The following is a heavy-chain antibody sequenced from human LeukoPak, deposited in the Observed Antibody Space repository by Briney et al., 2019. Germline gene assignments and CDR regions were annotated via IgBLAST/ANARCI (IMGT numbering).Heavy chain of an antibody. CDR3: VRHRAYCDGDCYSQYFDY. Sequence: PSETLSLTCTVSGTSISSYYWGWIRQPPGKGLEWVGSIYFSGNTNYNPSLKSRVTMSVDTSKNHFSLRLRSVTAADTAVFYCVRHRAYCDGDCYSQYFDYWGQGALVTVSS. CDR2: IYFSGNT. J-gene: IGHJ4*02. V-gene: IGHV4-39*01. D-gene: IGHD2-21*02. CDR1: GTSISSYY.